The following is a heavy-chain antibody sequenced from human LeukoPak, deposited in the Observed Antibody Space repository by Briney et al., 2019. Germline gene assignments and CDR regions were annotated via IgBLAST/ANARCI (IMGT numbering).Heavy chain of an antibody. CDR1: GGSISSSSYY. J-gene: IGHJ4*02. CDR3: ASRGSANYYDSSGYYDY. Sequence: PSETLSLTCTVSGGSISSSSYYWGWIRQPPGKGLEWIGSIYYSGSTYYNPSLKSRVTISVDTSKNQFSLKLSSVTAADTAVYYCASRGSANYYDSSGYYDYWGQGTLVTVSS. D-gene: IGHD3-22*01. CDR2: IYYSGST. V-gene: IGHV4-39*01.